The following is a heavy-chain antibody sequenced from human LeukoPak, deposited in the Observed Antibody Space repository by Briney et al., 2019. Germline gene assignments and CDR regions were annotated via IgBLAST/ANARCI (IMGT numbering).Heavy chain of an antibody. CDR3: AKNLSPLWFGELLNYYYGMDV. CDR1: GFTFSSYA. J-gene: IGHJ6*02. CDR2: ISGSGGST. Sequence: PGGSLRLSCAASGFTFSSYAMSWVRQAPGKGLEWVSAISGSGGSTYYADSVKGRFTISRDNSKNTLYLQMNSLRAEDTAVYYCAKNLSPLWFGELLNYYYGMDVWGQGTTVTVSS. D-gene: IGHD3-10*01. V-gene: IGHV3-23*01.